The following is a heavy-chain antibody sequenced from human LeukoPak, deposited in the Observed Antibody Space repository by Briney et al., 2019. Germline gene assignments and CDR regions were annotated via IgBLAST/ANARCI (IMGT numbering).Heavy chain of an antibody. CDR1: GGSISSGFDY. J-gene: IGHJ6*03. Sequence: PSETLSLTCTVSGGSISSGFDYWAWIRQPPGKGLEWIGEINHSGSTNYNPSLKSRVTISVDTSKNQFSLKLSSVTAADTAVYYCARISRVGYSYGYYYMDVWGKGTTVTVSS. CDR2: INHSGST. D-gene: IGHD5-18*01. V-gene: IGHV4-39*07. CDR3: ARISRVGYSYGYYYMDV.